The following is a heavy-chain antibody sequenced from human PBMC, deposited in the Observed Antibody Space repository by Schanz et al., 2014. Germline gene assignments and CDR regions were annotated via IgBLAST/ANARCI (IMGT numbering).Heavy chain of an antibody. CDR3: TRPGGSSWSFAY. V-gene: IGHV4-39*01. CDR1: DGSISSSSYY. J-gene: IGHJ4*02. D-gene: IGHD6-13*01. CDR2: IYQSGTT. Sequence: QVPLQESGPGLVKPSENLSLTCTVSDGSISSSSYYWGWIRQPPGKGLEWIGSIYQSGTTYYSPSLKSRSTISVDSPKNQSPRNFISVTAADTAVYYCTRPGGSSWSFAYWGLGRLVIVSS.